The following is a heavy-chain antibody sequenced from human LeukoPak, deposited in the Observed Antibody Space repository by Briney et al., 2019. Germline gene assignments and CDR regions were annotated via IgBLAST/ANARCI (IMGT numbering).Heavy chain of an antibody. CDR1: GGSIISNY. J-gene: IGHJ4*02. D-gene: IGHD2-15*01. CDR3: ARMGGGSSGPSDH. Sequence: SETLSLTCTVSGGSIISNYWSWVRQPPGKALEWIGYLYYTGGINDESSLKSRVTISADTSRNQVSLKVSSVTAADTAVYYCARMGGGSSGPSDHWGQGTLVIVSS. V-gene: IGHV4-59*01. CDR2: LYYTGGI.